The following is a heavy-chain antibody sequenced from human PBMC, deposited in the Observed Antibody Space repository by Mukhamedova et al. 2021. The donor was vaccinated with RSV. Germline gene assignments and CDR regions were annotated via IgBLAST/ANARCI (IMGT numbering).Heavy chain of an antibody. V-gene: IGHV5-10-1*01. D-gene: IGHD3-16*01. CDR2: DPSDSYT. J-gene: IGHJ3*02. Sequence: DPSDSYTNYSPSFQGHVTISADKSISTAYLQWSSPKASDTAMYYCARFGSFDIWGQGTMVTVSS. CDR3: ARFGSFDI.